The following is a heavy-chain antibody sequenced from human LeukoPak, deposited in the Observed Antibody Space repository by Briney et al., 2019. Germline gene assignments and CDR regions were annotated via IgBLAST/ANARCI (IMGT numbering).Heavy chain of an antibody. D-gene: IGHD2-2*01. CDR1: GDSDSSNSVT. CDR2: TYYRSTWYN. Sequence: SQTLSHTCAISGDSDSSNSVTWNWIRQSPSRGLEWLGRTYYRSTWYNDYAVSVRGRITVNPDTSKNQFSLHLNSVTPEDTAVYYCARRLTQYDCFDPWGQGILVTVSS. CDR3: ARRLTQYDCFDP. J-gene: IGHJ5*02. V-gene: IGHV6-1*01.